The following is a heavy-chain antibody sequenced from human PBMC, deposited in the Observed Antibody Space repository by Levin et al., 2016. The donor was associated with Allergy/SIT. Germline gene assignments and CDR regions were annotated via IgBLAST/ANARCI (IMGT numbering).Heavy chain of an antibody. D-gene: IGHD5-18*01. Sequence: GESLKISCAASGFTFSSYAMSWVRQAPGKGLEWVSAISGSGGSTYYADSVKGRFTISRDNPKNTLYLQMNSLRAEDTAVYYCAKDSKLGYSYGYYYYGMDVWGQGTTVTVSS. V-gene: IGHV3-23*01. CDR1: GFTFSSYA. CDR3: AKDSKLGYSYGYYYYGMDV. CDR2: ISGSGGST. J-gene: IGHJ6*02.